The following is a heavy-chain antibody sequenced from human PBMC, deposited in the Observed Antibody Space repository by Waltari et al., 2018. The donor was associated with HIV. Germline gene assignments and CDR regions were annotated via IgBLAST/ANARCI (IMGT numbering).Heavy chain of an antibody. CDR3: ATEFRKTPYYDFWSGFDY. Sequence: QVQLVQSGAEVKKPGASVKVSCKVSGYTLTDLSMHWGRQAPGKGLEWMGGCDPENGETIYAQKFQDRVTMTEDTSTDTAYMELSSLRSEDTAVYYCATEFRKTPYYDFWSGFDYWGQGTLVTVSS. D-gene: IGHD3-3*01. J-gene: IGHJ4*02. CDR1: GYTLTDLS. V-gene: IGHV1-24*01. CDR2: CDPENGET.